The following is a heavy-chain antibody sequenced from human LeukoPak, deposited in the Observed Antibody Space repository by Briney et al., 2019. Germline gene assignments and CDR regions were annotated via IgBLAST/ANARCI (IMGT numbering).Heavy chain of an antibody. Sequence: TSETLSLTCAVSGGSISSGGYSWSWIRQPPGKGLEWIGSIYYSGSTYYNPSLKSRVTISVDTSKNQFSLKLSSVTAADTAVYYCARIDDGFDIWGQGTMVTVSS. CDR1: GGSISSGGYS. CDR2: IYYSGST. J-gene: IGHJ3*02. V-gene: IGHV4-30-2*03. CDR3: ARIDDGFDI.